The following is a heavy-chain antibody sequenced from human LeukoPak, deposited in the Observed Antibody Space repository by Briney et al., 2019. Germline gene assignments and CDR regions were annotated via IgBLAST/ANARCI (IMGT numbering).Heavy chain of an antibody. CDR2: INHSGST. D-gene: IGHD6-19*01. V-gene: IGHV4-34*01. CDR3: AYTDSSGRLE. J-gene: IGHJ4*02. Sequence: SETLSLTCAVYGGSFSGYYWSWIRQPPGKGLEWIGEINHSGSTNYNPSLNSRVTISVDTSKNQFSLKLSSVTAADTAVYYCAYTDSSGRLERGQGTLVTVSS. CDR1: GGSFSGYY.